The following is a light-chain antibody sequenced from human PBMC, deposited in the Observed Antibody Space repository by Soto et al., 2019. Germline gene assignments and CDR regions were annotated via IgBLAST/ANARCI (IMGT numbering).Light chain of an antibody. Sequence: DIQMTQSPSTLSASVGDRVTITCRASQSISAWLAWYQQKPGKDPNLLIYKASSLESGVPSRFRGSGSGTEFNLTISTPQTDDFANYYCEQYDSYSYTFGRGTKLDIK. CDR2: KAS. CDR1: QSISAW. CDR3: EQYDSYSYT. J-gene: IGKJ2*01. V-gene: IGKV1-5*03.